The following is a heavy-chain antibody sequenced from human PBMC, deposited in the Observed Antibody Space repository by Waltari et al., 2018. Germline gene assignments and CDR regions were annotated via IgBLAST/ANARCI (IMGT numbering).Heavy chain of an antibody. J-gene: IGHJ5*02. V-gene: IGHV4-59*01. D-gene: IGHD6-25*01. CDR1: GGSISAYH. CDR2: IFYSGST. Sequence: QVQLQESGPGLVKTSETLSLTCIVSGGSISAYHWSWIRQTPGKGLEWIGQIFYSGSTNYNPSPKSRVTITIDMPKNQFSLKLSSVAAADTAVYYCARDSGKYLDPWGQGTLVTVSS. CDR3: ARDSGKYLDP.